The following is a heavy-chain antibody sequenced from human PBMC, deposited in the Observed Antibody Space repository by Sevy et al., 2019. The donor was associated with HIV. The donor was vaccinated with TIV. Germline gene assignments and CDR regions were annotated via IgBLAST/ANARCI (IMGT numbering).Heavy chain of an antibody. CDR3: AGVETRNDYVWGSYRYTDPLVDY. D-gene: IGHD3-16*02. CDR2: INHSGST. Sequence: SETLSLTCAVYGGSFSGYYWSWIRQPPGKGLEWIGEINHSGSTNYNPSLKSRVTISVDTSKNQFSLKLSSVTAADTAVYYCAGVETRNDYVWGSYRYTDPLVDYWGQGTLVTVSS. V-gene: IGHV4-34*01. J-gene: IGHJ4*02. CDR1: GGSFSGYY.